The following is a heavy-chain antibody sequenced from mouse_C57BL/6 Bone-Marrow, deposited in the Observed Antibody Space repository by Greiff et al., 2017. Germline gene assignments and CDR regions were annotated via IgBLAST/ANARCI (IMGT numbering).Heavy chain of an antibody. J-gene: IGHJ1*03. CDR2: ISSGGSYT. V-gene: IGHV5-6*01. CDR3: ARLESAHYSNLRFYWYFDV. Sequence: EVQVVESGGDLVKPGGSLKLSCAASGFTFSSYGMSWVRQTPDKRLEWVATISSGGSYTYYPDSVKGRFTISRDNAKNTLYLQMSSLKSEDTAMYYCARLESAHYSNLRFYWYFDVWGTGTTVTVSS. CDR1: GFTFSSYG. D-gene: IGHD2-5*01.